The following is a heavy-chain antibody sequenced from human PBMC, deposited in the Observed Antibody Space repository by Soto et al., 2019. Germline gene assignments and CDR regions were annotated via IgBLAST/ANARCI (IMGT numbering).Heavy chain of an antibody. D-gene: IGHD3-22*01. J-gene: IGHJ2*01. CDR2: IYYSGST. CDR3: ARVAITYWYFDL. Sequence: QVQLQESGPGLVKPSETLSLTCTVSGDSISSYYWSWIRQPPGKGLEWIGYIYYSGSTSYNPSLKIRVPISVDTSKNQFSLKLSSVTAADTAVYYCARVAITYWYFDLWGRGTLVTVSS. CDR1: GDSISSYY. V-gene: IGHV4-59*01.